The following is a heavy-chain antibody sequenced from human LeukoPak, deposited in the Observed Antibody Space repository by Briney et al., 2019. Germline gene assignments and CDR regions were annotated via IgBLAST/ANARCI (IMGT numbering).Heavy chain of an antibody. V-gene: IGHV4-34*01. CDR3: ARGSLGSSWYFLDTFDP. Sequence: PSETLSLTCAVYGASFRNYYWSWIRQTPGKGLEWIGEIDHSGTTNYNPSLKSRVTISLDTSKNQFSLKLSSVTAADTAVYYCARGSLGSSWYFLDTFDPWGQGTLVTVSS. CDR2: IDHSGTT. CDR1: GASFRNYY. D-gene: IGHD6-13*01. J-gene: IGHJ5*02.